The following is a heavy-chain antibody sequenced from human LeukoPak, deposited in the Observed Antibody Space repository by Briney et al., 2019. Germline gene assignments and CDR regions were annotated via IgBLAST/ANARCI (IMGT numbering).Heavy chain of an antibody. CDR1: GFTFSTYS. Sequence: GGSLRLSCAASGFTFSTYSMNWVRQAPGKGLEWVSYISSSSSTIYYAGSVKGRFTMSRDNAKSTLYLQMNSLRAEDTAVYYCATVEGVHYDILTGYGLDYWGQGTLVTVSS. V-gene: IGHV3-48*01. CDR2: ISSSSSTI. D-gene: IGHD3-9*01. CDR3: ATVEGVHYDILTGYGLDY. J-gene: IGHJ4*02.